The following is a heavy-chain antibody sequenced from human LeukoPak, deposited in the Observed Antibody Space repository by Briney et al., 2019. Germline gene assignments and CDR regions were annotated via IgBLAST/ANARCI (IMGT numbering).Heavy chain of an antibody. V-gene: IGHV3-33*01. CDR2: IWFDGSNQ. CDR3: ARDDFAGDSSGYIDY. D-gene: IGHD3-22*01. J-gene: IGHJ4*02. CDR1: GFIFSNYG. Sequence: PGGSLRLSCAASGFIFSNYGMHWVRQAPGKGLEWVAVIWFDGSNQYHADAAKGRFTISRDNSKNTLYLQMSSLRAEDTALYYCARDDFAGDSSGYIDYWGQGTLVTVSS.